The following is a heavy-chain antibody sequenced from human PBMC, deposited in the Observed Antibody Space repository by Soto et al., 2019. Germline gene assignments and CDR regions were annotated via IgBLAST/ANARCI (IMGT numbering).Heavy chain of an antibody. D-gene: IGHD2-2*01. CDR2: VIPILGMA. CDR1: GGTFSSYS. Sequence: QVQLVQSGAEVKKPGSSVKVSCEASGGTFSSYSFSWVRQAPGQGLEWMGRVIPILGMANYAQKFQGRVTSTADKSTSTVDMELSSLRSEDTAVYYCARGGAVVVPGAVDRHNWFDPWGQGTLVTVSS. V-gene: IGHV1-69*02. J-gene: IGHJ5*02. CDR3: ARGGAVVVPGAVDRHNWFDP.